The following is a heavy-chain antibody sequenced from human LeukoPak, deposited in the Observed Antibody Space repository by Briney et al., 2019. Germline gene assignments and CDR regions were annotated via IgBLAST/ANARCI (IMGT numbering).Heavy chain of an antibody. D-gene: IGHD3-22*01. CDR1: GFTFSGYA. J-gene: IGHJ4*02. Sequence: GGSLRLSCAGSGFTFSGYAMGWVRQAPGKGLEWFSGISGSGGVTHYADSVKGRFTISRDNSKNTLYLQMNSLRAEDTAVYYCAKDLFTMIVVSLDYWGQGTLVTVSS. V-gene: IGHV3-23*01. CDR2: ISGSGGVT. CDR3: AKDLFTMIVVSLDY.